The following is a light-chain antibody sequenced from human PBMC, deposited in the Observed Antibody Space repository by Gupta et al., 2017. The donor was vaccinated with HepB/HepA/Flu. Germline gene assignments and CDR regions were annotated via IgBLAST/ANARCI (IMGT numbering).Light chain of an antibody. CDR3: QSYDSSRTDCV. CDR2: NNN. J-gene: IGLJ1*01. Sequence: QSVLTQPPSVSAAPGQRVTISFAGSSSNIGAGYYVHWYQQLPGTAPKLLIYNNNNRPSGVPDRFSASKSGTSATLAITGLQTEDEADYYCQSYDSSRTDCVFGTGTKVTVL. V-gene: IGLV1-40*01. CDR1: SSNIGAGYY.